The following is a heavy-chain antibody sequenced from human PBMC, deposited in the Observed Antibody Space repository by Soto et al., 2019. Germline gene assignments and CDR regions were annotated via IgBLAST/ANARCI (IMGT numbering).Heavy chain of an antibody. CDR3: ARDSDDLVGGYDSFGVYYYYGMDV. D-gene: IGHD5-12*01. V-gene: IGHV1-69*13. Sequence: ASVKVSCKASGGTFSSYAISWVRQAPGQGLEWMGGIIPIFGTANYAQKFQGRVTITADESTSTAYMELSSLRSEDTAVYYCARDSDDLVGGYDSFGVYYYYGMDVWGQGTTVTVSS. CDR2: IIPIFGTA. CDR1: GGTFSSYA. J-gene: IGHJ6*02.